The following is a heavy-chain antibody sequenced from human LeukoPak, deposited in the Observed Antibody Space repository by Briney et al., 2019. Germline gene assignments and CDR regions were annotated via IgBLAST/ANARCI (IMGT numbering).Heavy chain of an antibody. Sequence: PGGSLRLSCAASGFTFSSYAMHWVRQPPGKGLEWVAVISYDGSNKYYADSVKGRFTISRDNSKNTLYLQMNSLRAEDTAVYYCARVDSSGWYGGHFDYWGQGTLVTVSS. J-gene: IGHJ4*02. CDR2: ISYDGSNK. D-gene: IGHD6-19*01. CDR3: ARVDSSGWYGGHFDY. V-gene: IGHV3-30*04. CDR1: GFTFSSYA.